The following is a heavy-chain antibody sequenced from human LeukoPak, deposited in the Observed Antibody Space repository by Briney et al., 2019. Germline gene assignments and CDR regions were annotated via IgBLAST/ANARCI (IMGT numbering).Heavy chain of an antibody. J-gene: IGHJ5*02. Sequence: ASVKVSCKASGYTFTSYDINWVRQATGQGLEWMGWMNPNSGNTGYAQKFQGRVTMTRNTSISTAYMELSSLRSEDTAVYYCASRPKRSYGNNWFDPWGQGTLVTVSS. CDR3: ASRPKRSYGNNWFDP. V-gene: IGHV1-8*01. CDR2: MNPNSGNT. D-gene: IGHD5-18*01. CDR1: GYTFTSYD.